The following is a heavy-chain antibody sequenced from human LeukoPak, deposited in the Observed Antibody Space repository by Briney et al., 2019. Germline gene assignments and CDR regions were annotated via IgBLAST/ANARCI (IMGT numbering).Heavy chain of an antibody. CDR2: ISPSGDIT. CDR1: GFTFSNHG. CDR3: AKFCTSTNCPLNY. D-gene: IGHD2-2*01. Sequence: GGSLRLSCAAYGFTFSNHGMDWVRQAPGKGLEWVSGISPSGDITYYADSVKGRFTISRDNSKNTLYLQMNSLRAEDTAVYYCAKFCTSTNCPLNYWGQGTLVTVSS. V-gene: IGHV3-23*01. J-gene: IGHJ4*02.